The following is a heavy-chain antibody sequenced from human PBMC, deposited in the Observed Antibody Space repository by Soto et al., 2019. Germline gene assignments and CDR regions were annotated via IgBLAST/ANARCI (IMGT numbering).Heavy chain of an antibody. CDR1: GVSLSNERVG. CDR2: IFSNDEK. V-gene: IGHV2-26*01. Sequence: SGPTLVNPTETLTLTCTVSGVSLSNERVGVTWIRQPPGKALEWLAHIFSNDEKSYNTSLKSRLTISKDTSKSQVVLSMSNMDPVDTATYYGARMIRGSYEADYWGQGTLVT. D-gene: IGHD5-18*01. J-gene: IGHJ4*02. CDR3: ARMIRGSYEADY.